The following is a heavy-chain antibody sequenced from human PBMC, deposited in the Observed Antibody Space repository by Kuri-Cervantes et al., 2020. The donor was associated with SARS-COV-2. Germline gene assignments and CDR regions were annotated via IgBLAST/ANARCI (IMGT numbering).Heavy chain of an antibody. D-gene: IGHD1-1*01. V-gene: IGHV1-24*01. CDR1: GYTFTGYY. CDR2: FDPEDGET. CDR3: ARAPGSEGAFDI. Sequence: ASVKVSCKASGYTFTGYYMHWVRQAPGKGLEWMGGFDPEDGETIYAQKFQGRVTMTEDTSTDTAYMELSSLRSEDTAVYYCARAPGSEGAFDIWGQGTMVTVSS. J-gene: IGHJ3*02.